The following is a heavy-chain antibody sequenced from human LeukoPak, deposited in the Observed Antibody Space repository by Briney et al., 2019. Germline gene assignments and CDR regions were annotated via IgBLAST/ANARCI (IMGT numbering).Heavy chain of an antibody. CDR3: ARGKSKFDY. CDR2: IYYSGST. V-gene: IGHV4-30-4*01. CDR1: GGSISRGDYY. Sequence: PSETLSLTCTVSGGSISRGDYYWSWIRQPPGKGLEWIGYIYYSGSTDYNPSLKSRVIISVDTSKNQFSLKLTSVTAADTAVYYCARGKSKFDYWGQGTLVTVSS. J-gene: IGHJ4*02.